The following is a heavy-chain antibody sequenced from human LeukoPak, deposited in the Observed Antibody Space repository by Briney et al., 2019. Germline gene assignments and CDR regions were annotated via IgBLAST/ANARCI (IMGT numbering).Heavy chain of an antibody. CDR3: ARVTTGAAE. Sequence: PGGSLRLSCAASGFTFSDYYMNWIRQAPGKGLEWISYISTSGATTWYADSVKGRFTISRDDAKNSLYLQMNSLRAEDTAMYYCARVTTGAAEWGQGTLVTASS. V-gene: IGHV3-11*01. D-gene: IGHD1-1*01. J-gene: IGHJ4*02. CDR1: GFTFSDYY. CDR2: ISTSGATT.